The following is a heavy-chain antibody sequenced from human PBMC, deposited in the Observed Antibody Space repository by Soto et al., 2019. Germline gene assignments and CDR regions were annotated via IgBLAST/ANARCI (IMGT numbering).Heavy chain of an antibody. CDR3: ARHDVDTAMVEY. D-gene: IGHD5-18*01. Sequence: PSETLSLTCAVYGGSFSGYYWSWIRQPPGKGLEWIGEINHSGSTNYNPSLKSRVTISVDTSKNQFSLKLSSVTAADTAVYYCARHDVDTAMVEYWGQGTLVTVSS. V-gene: IGHV4-34*01. CDR1: GGSFSGYY. J-gene: IGHJ4*02. CDR2: INHSGST.